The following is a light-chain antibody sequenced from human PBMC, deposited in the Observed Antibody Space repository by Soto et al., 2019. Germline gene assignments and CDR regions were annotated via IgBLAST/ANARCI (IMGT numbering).Light chain of an antibody. V-gene: IGLV2-14*01. J-gene: IGLJ1*01. CDR3: TSYTSDNRDYV. Sequence: QSALTQPASVSGSPGQSITISCTGSRSDVGAYTSVSWYQQHPGKAPKLMIYEVSNRPSGVSRRFSGSKSGNTASLTISALQPEDYAHYYFTSYTSDNRDYVFGTGTKLTVL. CDR2: EVS. CDR1: RSDVGAYTS.